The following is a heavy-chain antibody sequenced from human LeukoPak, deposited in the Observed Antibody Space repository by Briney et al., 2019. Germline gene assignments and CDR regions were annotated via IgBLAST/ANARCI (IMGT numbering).Heavy chain of an antibody. CDR1: VGSISIHH. D-gene: IGHD3-3*01. Sequence: SETLSLTCTVSVGSISIHHWSWIRQPPGKALQWIGHIYYTGSTNYNPSLKSRLTISLDTSKNQFSLKLSSVTAADTAVYYCTRSLGVVIHGGMDVWGQGTTVTVSS. CDR2: IYYTGST. V-gene: IGHV4-59*11. CDR3: TRSLGVVIHGGMDV. J-gene: IGHJ6*02.